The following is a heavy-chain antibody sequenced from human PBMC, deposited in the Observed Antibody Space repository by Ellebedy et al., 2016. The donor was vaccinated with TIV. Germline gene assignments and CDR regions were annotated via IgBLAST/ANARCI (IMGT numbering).Heavy chain of an antibody. CDR3: AKDPSDHDSSGHDY. J-gene: IGHJ4*02. D-gene: IGHD3-22*01. Sequence: PGGSLRLSCAASGFTFSSYAMSWVRQAPGKGLEWVSAISGSGGSTYYADSVKGRFTISRDNSKNTLYLQMNSLRAEDTAVYYCAKDPSDHDSSGHDYWGQGTLVTVSS. CDR2: ISGSGGST. V-gene: IGHV3-23*01. CDR1: GFTFSSYA.